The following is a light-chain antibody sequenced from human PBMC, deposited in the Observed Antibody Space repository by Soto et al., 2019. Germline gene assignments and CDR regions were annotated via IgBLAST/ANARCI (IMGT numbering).Light chain of an antibody. CDR1: SSDVGGYNY. J-gene: IGLJ3*02. CDR2: DVS. Sequence: QSVLTQPASVSGSPGQSITISCTGTSSDVGGYNYVSWYQHHPGKAPKVIIYDVSNRPSGVSNRFSGSKSGNTASLIISGLQAEDEADYYCSSYTSSSTVLFGGGTKLTVL. CDR3: SSYTSSSTVL. V-gene: IGLV2-14*03.